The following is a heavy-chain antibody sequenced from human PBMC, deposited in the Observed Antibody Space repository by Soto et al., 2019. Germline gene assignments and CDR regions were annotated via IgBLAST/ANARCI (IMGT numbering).Heavy chain of an antibody. CDR1: GYSFSSIG. CDR2: ISPHKDNT. D-gene: IGHD3-10*01. V-gene: IGHV1-18*01. CDR3: ARDLDGSGSYYTNY. Sequence: PSVKVSCKTSGYSFSSIGISWVRQAPGQGLEWMGWISPHKDNTYYAQRLQGRVTMTTDTSTSTAYMELRSLRSDDTAVYFCARDLDGSGSYYTNYWGQGTLVTVSS. J-gene: IGHJ4*02.